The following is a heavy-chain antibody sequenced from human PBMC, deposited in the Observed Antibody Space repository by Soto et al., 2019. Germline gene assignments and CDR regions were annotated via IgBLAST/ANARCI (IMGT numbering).Heavy chain of an antibody. CDR1: GFTFNNYG. V-gene: IGHV3-23*01. D-gene: IGHD2-2*01. J-gene: IGHJ4*02. CDR3: AKDSHRHCSSSNSFDYFDY. CDR2: ISLGGGIT. Sequence: EVQLLESGGGLVQPGGSLRLSCTASGFTFNNYGMSWVRQAPGKGLEWVSTISLGGGITYYADSVKGRFTISRDNSKDTLHLQMNSLRAEDTAVYYFAKDSHRHCSSSNSFDYFDYWGLGTLVTVSS.